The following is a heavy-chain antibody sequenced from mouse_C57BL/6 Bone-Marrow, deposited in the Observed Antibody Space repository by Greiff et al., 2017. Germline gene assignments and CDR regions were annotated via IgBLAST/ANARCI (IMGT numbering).Heavy chain of an antibody. CDR1: GFNIKDDY. V-gene: IGHV14-4*01. CDR2: IDPENGDT. CDR3: TARGPRAY. J-gene: IGHJ3*01. Sequence: EVQLQQSGAELVRPGASVKLSCTASGFNIKDDYMHWVKQRPEQGLEWIGWIDPENGDTEYASKFQGKATITADTSSNTAYLQLSSLTSEDTAVYYCTARGPRAYWGQGTLVTVSA.